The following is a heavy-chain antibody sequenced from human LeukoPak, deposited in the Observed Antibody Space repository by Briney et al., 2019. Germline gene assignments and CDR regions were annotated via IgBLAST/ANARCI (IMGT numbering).Heavy chain of an antibody. V-gene: IGHV3-53*01. CDR1: GFTVSSKY. Sequence: PGGSLRLSCAASGFTVSSKYMSWVRQAPGKGLEWVSVIYSGGSTYYADSVKGRFTISRDNSKNTLYLQMNSLKAEDTAVYYCARGEGARDGYNYAGPFYFDYWGHGTLVTVSS. CDR3: ARGEGARDGYNYAGPFYFDY. D-gene: IGHD5-24*01. J-gene: IGHJ4*01. CDR2: IYSGGST.